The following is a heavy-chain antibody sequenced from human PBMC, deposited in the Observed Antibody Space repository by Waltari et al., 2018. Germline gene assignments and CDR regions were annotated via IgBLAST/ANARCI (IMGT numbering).Heavy chain of an antibody. CDR2: ISSSSGTI. D-gene: IGHD6-19*01. CDR1: GFTFSSYS. Sequence: EVQLVESGGGLVKPGGSLRLSCAASGFTFSSYSMNWVRQAPGEGLEWVSYISSSSGTIYYADSVKGRFTISRDNAKNSLYLQMNSLRAEDTAVYYCARRYSSGFDYWGQGTLVTVSS. V-gene: IGHV3-21*05. J-gene: IGHJ4*02. CDR3: ARRYSSGFDY.